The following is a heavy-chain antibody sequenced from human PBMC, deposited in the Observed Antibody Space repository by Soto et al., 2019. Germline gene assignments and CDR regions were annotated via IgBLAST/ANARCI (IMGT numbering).Heavy chain of an antibody. Sequence: GGSLRLSCAASGFTFSSYAMSWVRQAPGKGLEWVSAISGSSSYIYYADSVKGRFTISRDNAKNSLYLQMNSLRAEDTAVYYCAREAGLTTGFDYWGQGTLVTVSS. CDR1: GFTFSSYA. V-gene: IGHV3-21*01. D-gene: IGHD4-4*01. J-gene: IGHJ4*02. CDR2: ISGSSSYI. CDR3: AREAGLTTGFDY.